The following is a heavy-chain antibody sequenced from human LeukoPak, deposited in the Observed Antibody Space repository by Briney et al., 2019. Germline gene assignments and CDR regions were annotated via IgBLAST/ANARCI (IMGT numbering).Heavy chain of an antibody. V-gene: IGHV4-39*01. CDR3: ARHEEEDGYNAKTFDF. J-gene: IGHJ4*02. CDR2: MHYRGTT. Sequence: TSETLSLTCTVSGGSISSSSYYWGWIRQPPGKGLEWIGSMHYRGTTYYIPSLKSRVTISVDTSKNQFSLKLSSVTAADTAVYYCARHEEEDGYNAKTFDFWGQGTLVTVSS. D-gene: IGHD5-24*01. CDR1: GGSISSSSYY.